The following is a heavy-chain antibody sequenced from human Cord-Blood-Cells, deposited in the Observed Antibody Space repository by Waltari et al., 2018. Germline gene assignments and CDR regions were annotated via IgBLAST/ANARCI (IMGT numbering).Heavy chain of an antibody. CDR1: GYTFTSYD. CDR3: ARGVLLWFRELYYFDY. CDR2: RNPNSGNA. J-gene: IGHJ4*02. V-gene: IGHV1-8*01. D-gene: IGHD3-10*01. Sequence: QVQLVQSGAEVKKPGASVKVSCKASGYTFTSYDINWVRQATGQGLEWMGWRNPNSGNAGYAQNVKGRVTMTRNTSISTAYMELSSLRSEDTAVYYCARGVLLWFRELYYFDYWGQGTLVTVSS.